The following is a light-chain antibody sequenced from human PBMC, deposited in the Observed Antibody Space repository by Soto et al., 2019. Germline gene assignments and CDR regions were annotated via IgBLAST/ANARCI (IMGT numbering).Light chain of an antibody. J-gene: IGKJ5*01. CDR2: AAS. V-gene: IGKV1-39*01. Sequence: DIQMTQSASSLSASFGDRVTITCRASQSISSYLNWYQQKPGKAPKLLIYAASSLQSGVPSRFSGSGSGTDFTLTISSLQPEDFATYYCQQSYSTPPYTFGQGTRLEIK. CDR1: QSISSY. CDR3: QQSYSTPPYT.